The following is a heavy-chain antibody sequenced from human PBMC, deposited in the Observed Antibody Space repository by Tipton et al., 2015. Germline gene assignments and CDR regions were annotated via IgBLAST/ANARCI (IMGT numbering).Heavy chain of an antibody. CDR2: SFYDGTDE. CDR3: AKDNRITISGVVIPDAFNI. Sequence: SLRLSCEASGFTLSNYGMHWVRQAPGKGLEWVAVSFYDGTDEFYAESVKGRFTISRDNSKNTLYLQMNSLRAEDTAVYYCAKDNRITISGVVIPDAFNIWGQGTMVTVSS. CDR1: GFTLSNYG. J-gene: IGHJ3*02. D-gene: IGHD3-3*01. V-gene: IGHV3-30*18.